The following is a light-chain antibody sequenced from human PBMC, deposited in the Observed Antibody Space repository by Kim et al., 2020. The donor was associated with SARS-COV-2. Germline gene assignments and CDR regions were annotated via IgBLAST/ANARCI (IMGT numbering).Light chain of an antibody. V-gene: IGKV3-11*01. CDR2: DAS. CDR1: QSVSTF. J-gene: IGKJ4*01. CDR3: RHRSDWPLT. Sequence: EIVLTQSPTTLSLSPGERATLSCRASQSVSTFLAWYQQKPGQAPRLLIYDASNRATGIPGRSSGSGSGTDFTLTISSLEPEDFAVYYCRHRSDWPLTFGGGTKVGIK.